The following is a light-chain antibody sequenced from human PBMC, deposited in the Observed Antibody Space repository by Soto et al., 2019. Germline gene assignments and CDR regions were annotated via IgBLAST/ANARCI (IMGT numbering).Light chain of an antibody. CDR2: SAS. J-gene: IGKJ1*01. CDR1: QSVASSY. V-gene: IGKV3-20*01. CDR3: HHFGNFPET. Sequence: EVVLTQSPGTLSLSPGERVTLSCRASQSVASSYLAWYQQKPGRAPRLLFYSASSRATGIPDRFSGSGSGSDFTLTISRLEPEDFGVYYCHHFGNFPETFGQGTNVE.